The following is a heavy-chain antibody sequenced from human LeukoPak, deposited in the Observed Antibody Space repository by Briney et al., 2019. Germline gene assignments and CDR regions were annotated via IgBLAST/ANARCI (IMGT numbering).Heavy chain of an antibody. V-gene: IGHV4-34*01. D-gene: IGHD5-24*01. J-gene: IGHJ4*02. CDR2: INHSGST. CDR3: ARVEMATISRRRYFDH. Sequence: SETLSLTCAVYGGSFSGYYWSWIRQPPGKGLEWIGEINHSGSTNYNPSLKSRVTISVDTSKNQFSLKLSSVTAADTAVYYCARVEMATISRRRYFDHWGQGTLVTVSS. CDR1: GGSFSGYY.